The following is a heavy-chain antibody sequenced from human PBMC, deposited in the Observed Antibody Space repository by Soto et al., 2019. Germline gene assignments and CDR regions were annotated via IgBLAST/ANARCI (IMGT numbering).Heavy chain of an antibody. J-gene: IGHJ4*02. V-gene: IGHV1-69*13. CDR3: ARARYYYDSSGDFDY. CDR2: IIPIFGTA. Sequence: SVKVSCKASGGTFSSYAISWVRQAPGQGLEWMGGIIPIFGTANYAQKFQGRVTITADESTSTAYMELSSLRSEDTAVYYCARARYYYDSSGDFDYWGQGTLVTVSS. D-gene: IGHD3-22*01. CDR1: GGTFSSYA.